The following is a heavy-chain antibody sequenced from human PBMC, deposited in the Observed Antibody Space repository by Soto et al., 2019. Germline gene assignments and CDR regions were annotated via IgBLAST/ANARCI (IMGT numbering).Heavy chain of an antibody. V-gene: IGHV4-4*02. CDR1: GDSVSSSDW. D-gene: IGHD4-4*01. J-gene: IGHJ4*02. CDR2: VFHTGST. Sequence: QVQLQESGPGLVKPSGTLSLTCAVSGDSVSSSDWWNWVRQPPGKGLAWIGEVFHTGSTNYNPSLASRVTISVDKSKNQFSLKLRSVTSADAAVYYCARVSKSTFDFWGQGTLVTVSS. CDR3: ARVSKSTFDF.